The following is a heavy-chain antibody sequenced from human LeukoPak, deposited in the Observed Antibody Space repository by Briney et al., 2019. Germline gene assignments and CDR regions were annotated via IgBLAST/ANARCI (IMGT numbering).Heavy chain of an antibody. CDR2: ITTAGDT. V-gene: IGHV3-13*01. CDR1: GFTFSYYD. CDR3: ARETCSGGSCYSFDY. J-gene: IGHJ4*02. Sequence: PGGSLRLSCAGSGFTFSYYDMHWVRQAPGKGLEWVSVITTAGDTYYPGSVKGRFTISRENAKNSLYLQMNSLRAGDTAVYFCARETCSGGSCYSFDYWGQGTLVTVSS. D-gene: IGHD2-15*01.